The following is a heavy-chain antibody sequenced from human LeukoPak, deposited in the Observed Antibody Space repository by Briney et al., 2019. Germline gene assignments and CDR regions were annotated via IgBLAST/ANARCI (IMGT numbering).Heavy chain of an antibody. CDR3: ARSTAGTFDFDY. D-gene: IGHD6-19*01. Sequence: PSETLSLTCTVSGGSISSGSYYWSWIRQPAGKGLEWIARIYTSGSTKYNASLKSRVTISVDTSKNQFSLKLSSVTAADTAVYYCARSTAGTFDFDYWGQGTLVTVSS. CDR1: GGSISSGSYY. CDR2: IYTSGST. J-gene: IGHJ4*02. V-gene: IGHV4-61*02.